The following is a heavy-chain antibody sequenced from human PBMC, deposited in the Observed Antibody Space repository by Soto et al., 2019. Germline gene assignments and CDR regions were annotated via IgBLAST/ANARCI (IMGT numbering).Heavy chain of an antibody. D-gene: IGHD3-3*01. CDR1: GFTFSNYA. CDR2: ISYDGSNK. CDR3: ARDKRDLRFLECSYYFDY. J-gene: IGHJ4*02. V-gene: IGHV3-30-3*01. Sequence: QVQLVESGGGVVQPGRSLRLSCAPSGFTFSNYAMHWVRQALGKGLEWVAVISYDGSNKYYADSVKGRFTISRDNSKNTLYLQMNSLRAEDTAVYYCARDKRDLRFLECSYYFDYWGQGTLVTVSS.